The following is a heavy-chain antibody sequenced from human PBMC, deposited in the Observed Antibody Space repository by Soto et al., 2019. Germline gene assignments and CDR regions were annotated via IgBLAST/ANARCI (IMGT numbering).Heavy chain of an antibody. V-gene: IGHV3-23*01. J-gene: IGHJ4*02. CDR1: GFTFIDYA. Sequence: PGGSLRLSCATSGFTFIDYALTLVRQAPGKGLEWVSTISVSGRSTYYADSVKGRFTISRENSKNTLYLQMNSLRAEDTAVYYCAKPSGLXXXXSAFDYWGQGNLVTVSS. D-gene: IGHD1-26*01. CDR2: ISVSGRST. CDR3: AKPSGLXXXXSAFDY.